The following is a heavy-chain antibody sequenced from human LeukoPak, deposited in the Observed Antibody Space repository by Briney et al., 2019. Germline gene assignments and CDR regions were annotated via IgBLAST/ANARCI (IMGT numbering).Heavy chain of an antibody. D-gene: IGHD1-26*01. CDR2: ISSSSSTI. CDR3: ARDARAAIVGATTFDY. Sequence: GGSLRLSCAASGFTFSSYSMNWVRQAPGKGLEWVSYISSSSSTIYYADSVKGRFTISRDNAKNSLYLQMNSLRAEDTAVYYCARDARAAIVGATTFDYWGQGTLVTVSS. J-gene: IGHJ4*02. V-gene: IGHV3-48*01. CDR1: GFTFSSYS.